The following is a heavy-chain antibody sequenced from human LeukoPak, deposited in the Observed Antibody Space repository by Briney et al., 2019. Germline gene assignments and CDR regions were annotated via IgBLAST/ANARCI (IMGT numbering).Heavy chain of an antibody. D-gene: IGHD4-17*01. CDR2: ISSSSSYI. V-gene: IGHV3-21*01. CDR3: ARDRTTVTTFDY. J-gene: IGHJ4*02. CDR1: GFTFDDYG. Sequence: SGGSLRLSCAASGFTFDDYGMSWVRQAPGKGLEWVSSISSSSSYIYYADSVKGRFTISRDNAKNSLYLQMNSLRAEDTAVYYCARDRTTVTTFDYWGQGTLVTVSS.